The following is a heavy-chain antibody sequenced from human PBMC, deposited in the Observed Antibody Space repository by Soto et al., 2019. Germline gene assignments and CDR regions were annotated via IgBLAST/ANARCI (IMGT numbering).Heavy chain of an antibody. CDR1: GFICSSYD. J-gene: IGHJ3*02. CDR2: ILVGGST. Sequence: GGSLRLSCAVSGFICSSYDMSWVRQAAGKGLAWVSTILVGGSTHYEDSVQGRFTISRDTSKNTVYLHMNSLTAGDTAVYYCAKATATGGGAFEIYGQGTMVTVSS. V-gene: IGHV3-23*01. CDR3: AKATATGGGAFEI. D-gene: IGHD2-8*02.